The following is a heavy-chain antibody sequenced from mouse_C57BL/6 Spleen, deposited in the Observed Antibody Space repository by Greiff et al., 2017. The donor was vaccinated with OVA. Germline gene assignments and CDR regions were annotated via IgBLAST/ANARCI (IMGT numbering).Heavy chain of an antibody. Sequence: QVQLKQPGAELVKPGASVKLSCKASGYTFTSYWMHWVKQRPGRGLEWIGRIDPNSGGTKYNEKFKSKATLTVDKPSSTAYMQLSSLTSEDSAVYYCAREKYYGSSYYFDYWGQGTTLTVSS. CDR2: IDPNSGGT. CDR1: GYTFTSYW. J-gene: IGHJ2*01. D-gene: IGHD1-1*01. CDR3: AREKYYGSSYYFDY. V-gene: IGHV1-72*01.